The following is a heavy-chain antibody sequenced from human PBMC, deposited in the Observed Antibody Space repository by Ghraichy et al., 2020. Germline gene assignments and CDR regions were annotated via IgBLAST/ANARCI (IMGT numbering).Heavy chain of an antibody. Sequence: ASVKVSCKASGNTFSRYYMHWVRQAPGQGPEWMGAIEPVGDTSDYAQKFRGRVTLTWDTSTSTVYMELSSLRSDDTAVYYCARESPESYYFDYWGQGTLVTVSS. CDR1: GNTFSRYY. CDR2: IEPVGDTS. J-gene: IGHJ4*02. V-gene: IGHV1-46*01. CDR3: ARESPESYYFDY.